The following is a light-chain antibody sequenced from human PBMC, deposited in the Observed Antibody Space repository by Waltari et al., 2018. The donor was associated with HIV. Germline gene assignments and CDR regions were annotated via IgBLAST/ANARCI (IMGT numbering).Light chain of an antibody. CDR1: DIDIGNYNL. Sequence: QSALPQPASVSGNPGQSVTITCTGTDIDIGNYNLVSWFQQHPGKAPKLLIYDVSKRPSGVSSRFSGSKSGYFASLTISGLLTEDESSYYCLTYVSKTSTWQFGGGTYLTV. CDR2: DVS. V-gene: IGLV2-23*02. CDR3: LTYVSKTSTWQ. J-gene: IGLJ3*02.